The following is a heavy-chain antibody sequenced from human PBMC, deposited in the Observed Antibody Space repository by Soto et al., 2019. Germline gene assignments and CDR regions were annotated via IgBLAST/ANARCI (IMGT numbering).Heavy chain of an antibody. J-gene: IGHJ5*02. CDR3: ARALDTTMASKDNWLDP. V-gene: IGHV3-30-3*01. CDR2: ISYDGNNK. D-gene: IGHD5-18*01. CDR1: GFTFNTYS. Sequence: PGGSLRLSCAASGFTFNTYSVHWVRQAPDKGLEWVSVISYDGNNKHYAVSVAGRFTISRDNSNNTLYLQMHSLRGEDTAVYYCARALDTTMASKDNWLDPWGQGTLVTVSS.